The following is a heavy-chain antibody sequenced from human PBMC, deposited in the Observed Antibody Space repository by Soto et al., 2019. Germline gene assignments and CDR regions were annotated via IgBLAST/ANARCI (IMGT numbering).Heavy chain of an antibody. CDR3: ASAAREYYYYGMDV. J-gene: IGHJ6*02. Sequence: GVLRLSCAASGFTFSSYAMSWVRQAPGKGLEWVSGISGSGGSTYYADSVKGRFTISRDNSKNTLYLQMNSLRAEDTAVYYYASAAREYYYYGMDVWGQGTTVTVSS. CDR2: ISGSGGST. V-gene: IGHV3-23*01. CDR1: GFTFSSYA.